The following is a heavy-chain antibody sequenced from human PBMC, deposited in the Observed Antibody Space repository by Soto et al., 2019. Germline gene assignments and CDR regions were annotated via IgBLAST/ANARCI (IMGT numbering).Heavy chain of an antibody. CDR1: GFTFSDST. CDR2: IRSKANSYAT. V-gene: IGHV3-73*02. J-gene: IGHJ6*02. Sequence: EVQLVESGGGLVQPGGSLKLSCAASGFTFSDSTIHWVRQASGKGLEWVGRIRSKANSYATAYAASVKGRFTISRDDSKTTAYLQMNSLKTEDTAVYYCTRQPLISYYYYGMDVWGQGTTVTVSS. CDR3: TRQPLISYYYYGMDV. D-gene: IGHD2-8*01.